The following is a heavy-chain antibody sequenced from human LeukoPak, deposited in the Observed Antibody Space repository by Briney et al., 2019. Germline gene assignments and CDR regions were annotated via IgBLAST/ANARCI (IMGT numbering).Heavy chain of an antibody. J-gene: IGHJ4*02. CDR1: GGSISSYY. CDR3: ARLGVGYYDSSGYYDY. CDR2: IYYSGST. Sequence: SETLSLTCTVSGGSISSYYWSWIRQPPGKGLEWIGYIYYSGSTNYNPSLKSRVTTSVDTSKNQFSLKLSSVTAANTAVYYCARLGVGYYDSSGYYDYWGQGTLVTVSS. V-gene: IGHV4-59*08. D-gene: IGHD3-22*01.